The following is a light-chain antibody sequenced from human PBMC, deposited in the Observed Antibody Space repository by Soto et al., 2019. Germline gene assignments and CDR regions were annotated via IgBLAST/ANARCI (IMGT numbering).Light chain of an antibody. J-gene: IGKJ4*01. V-gene: IGKV3-15*01. CDR2: DAS. CDR3: QQFNNWPLT. CDR1: QSISSN. Sequence: EIVMTQSPATLSVSPGERATLSCRPSQSISSNLAWYQQKPGQAPRLLIYDASTRATGVPARFSGSGSGAEFTLTISSLQSEDFAVYYCQQFNNWPLTFGGGTQGGYQ.